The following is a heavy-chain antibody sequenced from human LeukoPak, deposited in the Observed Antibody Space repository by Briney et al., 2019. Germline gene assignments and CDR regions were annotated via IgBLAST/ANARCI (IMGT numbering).Heavy chain of an antibody. V-gene: IGHV1-46*01. Sequence: ASVKVSCKASGYTFTSYYMHWVRQAPGQGLEWMGRINPSGGSTSYAQKFQGRLTMTRHTSTSTVYMELSSLRSEDTAVYYCARAPMATMVWTDYWGQGTLVTVSS. D-gene: IGHD5-24*01. CDR1: GYTFTSYY. J-gene: IGHJ4*02. CDR3: ARAPMATMVWTDY. CDR2: INPSGGST.